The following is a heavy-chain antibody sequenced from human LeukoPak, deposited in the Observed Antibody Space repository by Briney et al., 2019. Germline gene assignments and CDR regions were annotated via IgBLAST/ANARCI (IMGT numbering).Heavy chain of an antibody. D-gene: IGHD3-3*01. Sequence: TGGSLRLSCAASGFTFSSYAMSWVRQAPGKGLEWASAISGSGGSTYYADSVKGRFTISRDNSKNTLYLQMNSLRAEDTAVYYCAKAPSPVLRFLEWLSGIDYWGQGTLVTVSS. CDR3: AKAPSPVLRFLEWLSGIDY. J-gene: IGHJ4*02. V-gene: IGHV3-23*01. CDR2: ISGSGGST. CDR1: GFTFSSYA.